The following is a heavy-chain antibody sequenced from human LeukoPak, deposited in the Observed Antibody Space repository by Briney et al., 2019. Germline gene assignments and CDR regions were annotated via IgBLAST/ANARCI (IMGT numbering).Heavy chain of an antibody. CDR2: FSGSGGRT. V-gene: IGHV3-23*01. CDR3: AKGAASSWALDY. J-gene: IGHJ4*02. D-gene: IGHD6-13*01. CDR1: GFTFSNYA. Sequence: PGGSLRLSCAASGFTFSNYAMSWVRQAPGKGLECISGFSGSGGRTFYADSVKGRFTISRGNSKNTLYLQMNSLRAEDTAVYYCAKGAASSWALDYWGQGTLVTVSS.